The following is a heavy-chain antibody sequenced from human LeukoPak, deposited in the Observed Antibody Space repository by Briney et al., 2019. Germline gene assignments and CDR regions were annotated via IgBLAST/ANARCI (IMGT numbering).Heavy chain of an antibody. J-gene: IGHJ5*02. D-gene: IGHD3-22*01. CDR1: GGSISSGGYY. CDR3: ARGVPYYYDSSGYP. CDR2: IYYSGST. V-gene: IGHV4-31*03. Sequence: KASETLSLTCTVSGGSISSGGYYWSWIRQHPGKGLEWIGYIYYSGSTYYNPSLKSRVTISVDTSKNQFSLKLSSVTAADTAVYYCARGVPYYYDSSGYPWGQGTLVTVSS.